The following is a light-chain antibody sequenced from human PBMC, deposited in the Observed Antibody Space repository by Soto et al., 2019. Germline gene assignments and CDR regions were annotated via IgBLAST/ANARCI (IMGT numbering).Light chain of an antibody. J-gene: IGLJ2*01. CDR1: SGHSNYA. CDR3: CSYAGGAYASRI. Sequence: QAVLTQSPSASASLGASVKLTCTPSSGHSNYAITWHQQQPEKGPRYLMKLDSDGSHTKGDGIPDRFSGSSSGAERYLTISGLQSEDEADYYCCSYAGGAYASRIFGGGTKVTVL. V-gene: IGLV4-69*01. CDR2: LDSDGSH.